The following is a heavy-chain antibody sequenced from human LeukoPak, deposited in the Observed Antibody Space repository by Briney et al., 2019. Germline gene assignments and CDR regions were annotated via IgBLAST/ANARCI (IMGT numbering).Heavy chain of an antibody. CDR2: INSDGSST. J-gene: IGHJ4*02. CDR3: AQDSREAFQWLIH. V-gene: IGHV3-74*01. CDR1: GFTFDDYA. D-gene: IGHD6-19*01. Sequence: GGSLRLSCAASGFTFDDYAMHWVRQAPGKGLVWVSRINSDGSSTSYADSVKGRFTISRDNSKNTLFLQMNSLRAEDAAMYYCAQDSREAFQWLIHWGQGTLVTVSS.